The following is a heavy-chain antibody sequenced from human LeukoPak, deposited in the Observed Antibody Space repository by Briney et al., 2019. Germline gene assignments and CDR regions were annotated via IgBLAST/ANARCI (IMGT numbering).Heavy chain of an antibody. D-gene: IGHD6-19*01. J-gene: IGHJ6*02. Sequence: GGSLRLSCAASGFTFSSYWMHWVRQAPGKGLVWVSRINSDGSSTSYADSVKGRFTISRDNAKNTLYLQRNSLRAEDTAVYYCARDPYSSGWPSYYYYGMDVWGQGTTVTVSS. CDR2: INSDGSST. CDR3: ARDPYSSGWPSYYYYGMDV. CDR1: GFTFSSYW. V-gene: IGHV3-74*01.